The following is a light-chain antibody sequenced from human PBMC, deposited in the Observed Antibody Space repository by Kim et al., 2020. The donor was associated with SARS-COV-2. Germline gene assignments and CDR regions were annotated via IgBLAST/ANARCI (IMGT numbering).Light chain of an antibody. CDR3: QQLRNWPLT. J-gene: IGKJ4*01. Sequence: LSPGERATLSWRDNQKVTRYVVGYLHRPGQAHRLLMDDASTRATGIPARFSGSESGTDCTLTISSLEHEDFGGYYCQQLRNWPLTVGGGNKVDIK. CDR1: QKVTRY. CDR2: DAS. V-gene: IGKV3-11*01.